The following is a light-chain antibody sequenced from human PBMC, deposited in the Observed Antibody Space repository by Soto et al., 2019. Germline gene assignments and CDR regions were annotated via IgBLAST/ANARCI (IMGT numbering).Light chain of an antibody. V-gene: IGLV1-40*01. CDR1: SSNIGAGYD. CDR2: GNN. Sequence: QSVLTQPPSVSGAPGQRVTISCTGSSSNIGAGYDVHWYQQLPGTAPKLLIYGNNNRPSGVPDRFSGSKSDTAASLAITGVEDGGEGDYDYYSYYGSGSVWVFGAGTKLTVL. CDR3: YSYYGSGSVWV. J-gene: IGLJ3*02.